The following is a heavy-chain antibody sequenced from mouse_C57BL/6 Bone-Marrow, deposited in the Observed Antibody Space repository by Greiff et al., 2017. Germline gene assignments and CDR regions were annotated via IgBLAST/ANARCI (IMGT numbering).Heavy chain of an antibody. Sequence: EVKLVESGGGLVKPGGSLKLSCAASGFTFSDYGMHWVRQAPEKGLEWVAYISSGSSTIYYADTVKGRFTISRDNAQNTLFLQMTSLRSEDTAMYYCARSFFITTFYFDYWGQGTTLTVSS. V-gene: IGHV5-17*01. CDR1: GFTFSDYG. J-gene: IGHJ2*01. CDR2: ISSGSSTI. CDR3: ARSFFITTFYFDY. D-gene: IGHD1-1*01.